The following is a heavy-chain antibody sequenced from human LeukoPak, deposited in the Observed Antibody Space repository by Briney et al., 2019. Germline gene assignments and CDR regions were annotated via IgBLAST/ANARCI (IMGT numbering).Heavy chain of an antibody. D-gene: IGHD2-2*01. V-gene: IGHV4-39*01. CDR3: ATEGIKVGGYCSSTSCRNTRRRNYYGMDV. Sequence: SETLSLTCTVSGGSIRSSYYYWGWIRQPPGKGLEWIGSIYDSGSTYYNPSLKSRVTISVDTSKNQFSLKLNSVTAADTAVYYCATEGIKVGGYCSSTSCRNTRRRNYYGMDVWGQGTTVTVSS. J-gene: IGHJ6*02. CDR1: GGSIRSSYYY. CDR2: IYDSGST.